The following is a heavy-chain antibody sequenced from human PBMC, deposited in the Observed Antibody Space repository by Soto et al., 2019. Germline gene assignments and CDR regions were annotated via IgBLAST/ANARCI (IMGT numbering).Heavy chain of an antibody. D-gene: IGHD3-3*01. CDR2: ISAYDGKT. V-gene: IGHV1-18*01. Sequence: ASVKVSCKTSGYTFNTYGINWVRQAPGQGLELMGWISAYDGKTTYAEKFQGRVTMTTDTSTSTAYMELRSLRSDDTAIYYCARDPNKFWTSYWLDPWGQGTPVTVSS. CDR1: GYTFNTYG. CDR3: ARDPNKFWTSYWLDP. J-gene: IGHJ5*02.